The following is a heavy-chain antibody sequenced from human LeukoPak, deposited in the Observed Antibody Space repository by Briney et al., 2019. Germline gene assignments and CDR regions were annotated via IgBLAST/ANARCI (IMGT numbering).Heavy chain of an antibody. CDR2: INHSGST. Sequence: PSETLSLTCAVYGGSFSGYYWSWIRKPPGKGLEWIGEINHSGSTNYNPSLKSRVTISVDTSKNQFSLKLSSVTAADTAVYYCARRSWYGPSDYWGQGTLVTVSS. CDR3: ARRSWYGPSDY. V-gene: IGHV4-34*01. D-gene: IGHD6-13*01. J-gene: IGHJ4*02. CDR1: GGSFSGYY.